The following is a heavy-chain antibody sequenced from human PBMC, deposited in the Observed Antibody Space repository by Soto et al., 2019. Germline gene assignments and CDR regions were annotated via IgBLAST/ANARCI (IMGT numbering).Heavy chain of an antibody. CDR2: ISYDGSNK. CDR3: ARTNGWADY. Sequence: GGSLRLSCAASGFTFSSYAMHWVRQAPGKGLEWVAVISYDGSNKYYADSVKGRFTISRDNSKNTLYLQMNSLRAEDAAVYYCARTNGWADYWGQGTLVTVSS. J-gene: IGHJ4*02. D-gene: IGHD6-19*01. CDR1: GFTFSSYA. V-gene: IGHV3-30-3*01.